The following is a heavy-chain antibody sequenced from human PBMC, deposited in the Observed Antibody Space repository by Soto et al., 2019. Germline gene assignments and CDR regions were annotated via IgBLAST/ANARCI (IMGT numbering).Heavy chain of an antibody. J-gene: IGHJ6*02. Sequence: ESGGGLVHPGRSLRLSCAASGFSFEDYAMHWVLQAPGKGLVWVAGMAWNSDIRGYADSEKGRFTISRDNGKNSLYLQMNSMRTEDTALYYCAKDHYGSAISGMDVWGQGTTVTVSS. CDR2: MAWNSDIR. D-gene: IGHD3-10*01. CDR1: GFSFEDYA. CDR3: AKDHYGSAISGMDV. V-gene: IGHV3-9*01.